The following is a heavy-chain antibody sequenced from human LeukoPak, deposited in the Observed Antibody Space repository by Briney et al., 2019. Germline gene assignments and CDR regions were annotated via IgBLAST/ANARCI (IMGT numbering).Heavy chain of an antibody. V-gene: IGHV3-74*01. CDR3: AAVVAATPY. J-gene: IGHJ4*02. CDR1: GFTFRSYE. Sequence: PGGSLRLSCAASGFTFRSYEMNWVRQAPGKGLVWVSRINSDGSITNYADSVKGRFTISRDNAKNTVYLEMNNLRAEDTAVYYCAAVVAATPYWGQGTLVTVSS. D-gene: IGHD5-12*01. CDR2: INSDGSIT.